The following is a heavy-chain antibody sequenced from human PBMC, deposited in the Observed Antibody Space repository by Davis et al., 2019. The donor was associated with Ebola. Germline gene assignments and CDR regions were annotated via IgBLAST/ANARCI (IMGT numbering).Heavy chain of an antibody. CDR2: ISSSGSTI. V-gene: IGHV3-11*01. J-gene: IGHJ3*02. D-gene: IGHD3-22*01. CDR3: ARDLRRITMIVVVMPPGNDAFDI. CDR1: GFTFSDYY. Sequence: GESLKISCAASGFTFSDYYMSWIRQAPGKGLEWVSYISSSGSTIYYADSVKGRFTISRDNAKNSLYLQMNSLRAEDTAVYYCARDLRRITMIVVVMPPGNDAFDIWGQGTMVTVSS.